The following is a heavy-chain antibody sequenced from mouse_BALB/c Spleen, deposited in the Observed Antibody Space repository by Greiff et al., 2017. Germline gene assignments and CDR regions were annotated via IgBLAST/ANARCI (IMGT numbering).Heavy chain of an antibody. Sequence: EVKLMESGAELVKPGASVKLSCTASGFNIKDTYMHWVKQRPEQGLEWIGRIDPANGNTKYDPKFQGKATITADTSSNTAYLQLSSLTSEDTAVYYCASDYYYGSSSAWFAYWGQGTLVTVS. J-gene: IGHJ3*01. CDR3: ASDYYYGSSSAWFAY. V-gene: IGHV14-3*02. CDR2: IDPANGNT. D-gene: IGHD1-1*01. CDR1: GFNIKDTY.